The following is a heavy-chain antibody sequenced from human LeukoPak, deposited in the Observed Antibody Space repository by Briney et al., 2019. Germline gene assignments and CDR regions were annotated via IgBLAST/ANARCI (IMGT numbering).Heavy chain of an antibody. CDR3: ARDFGDGATAFDY. D-gene: IGHD3-3*01. Sequence: SETLSLTCAVYGGSFSGYYWSWIRQPPGKGLEWIGEINHSGSTNYNPSLKSRVTISVDTSKNQFSLKLSSVAAADTAVYYCARDFGDGATAFDYWGQGTLVTVSS. V-gene: IGHV4-34*01. CDR2: INHSGST. J-gene: IGHJ4*02. CDR1: GGSFSGYY.